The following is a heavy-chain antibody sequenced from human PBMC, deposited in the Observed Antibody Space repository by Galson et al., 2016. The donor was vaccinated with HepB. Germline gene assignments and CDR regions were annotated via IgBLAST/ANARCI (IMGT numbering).Heavy chain of an antibody. Sequence: QSGAEVKKPGESLKISCKASGYSFSSSWIAWVRQMPGKGLEWMGVIYPRDSDTRYSPSVQGQVSISADKSISTAYLQGSSLKASDTSMYFCVRGGDFWSGYPDYWGQGTLVTVSS. CDR3: VRGGDFWSGYPDY. CDR1: GYSFSSSW. J-gene: IGHJ4*02. D-gene: IGHD3-3*01. V-gene: IGHV5-51*01. CDR2: IYPRDSDT.